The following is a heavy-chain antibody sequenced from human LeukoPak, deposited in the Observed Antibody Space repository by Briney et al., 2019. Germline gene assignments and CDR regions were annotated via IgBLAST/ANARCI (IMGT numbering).Heavy chain of an antibody. CDR1: GFTFSSYS. V-gene: IGHV3-21*01. J-gene: IGHJ4*02. D-gene: IGHD3-22*01. Sequence: GGSLRLSCAASGFTFSSYSMNWVRQAPGKGLEWVSSISSSSSYIYYADSVKGRFTISRDNAKDSLYLQMNSLRAEDTAVYYCARDSTYYYDSSGYRWGQGTLVTVSS. CDR3: ARDSTYYYDSSGYR. CDR2: ISSSSSYI.